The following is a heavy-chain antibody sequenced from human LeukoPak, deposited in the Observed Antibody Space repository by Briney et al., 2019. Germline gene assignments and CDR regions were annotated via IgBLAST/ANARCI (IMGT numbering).Heavy chain of an antibody. CDR2: ISSSGSTK. Sequence: GGSLRLSCAASGFTFSDYYMSWIRQAPGKGLEWVSYISSSGSTKYSVDSVKGRFTISRDNAKNSLFLQMKSLRAEDTAVYYCARTRKNYYDSSGLFDYWGQGTLVTVSS. V-gene: IGHV3-11*01. D-gene: IGHD3-22*01. J-gene: IGHJ4*02. CDR3: ARTRKNYYDSSGLFDY. CDR1: GFTFSDYY.